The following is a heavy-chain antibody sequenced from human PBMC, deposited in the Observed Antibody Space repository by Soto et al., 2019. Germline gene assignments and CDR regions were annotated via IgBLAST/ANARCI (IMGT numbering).Heavy chain of an antibody. D-gene: IGHD5-18*01. CDR3: ARGDGYIYGNTFDS. V-gene: IGHV3-30-3*01. J-gene: IGHJ4*02. CDR2: ISYDGSSK. CDR1: GFTFNNYA. Sequence: QVQLVESGGGVVQPGRSLRLSCAASGFTFNNYAMHWVRQAPGKGLEWVAFISYDGSSKYYADSVTGRFTIYRDNSRNTLYLQMNSLRTEDTAVYYCARGDGYIYGNTFDSWGQGNLVTVSS.